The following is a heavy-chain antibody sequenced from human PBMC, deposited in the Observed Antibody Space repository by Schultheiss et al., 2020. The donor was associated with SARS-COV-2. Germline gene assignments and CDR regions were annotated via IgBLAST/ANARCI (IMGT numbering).Heavy chain of an antibody. V-gene: IGHV3-21*01. J-gene: IGHJ6*02. CDR3: ARPKSQGSPYGMDV. CDR1: GFTFSSYS. Sequence: GESLKISCAASGFTFSSYSMNWVRQAPGKGLEWVSSISSSSSYIYYADSVKGRFTVSRDNAKNSVSLQVDSLIVDDTALYYCARPKSQGSPYGMDVWGQGTTVTVSS. CDR2: ISSSSSYI.